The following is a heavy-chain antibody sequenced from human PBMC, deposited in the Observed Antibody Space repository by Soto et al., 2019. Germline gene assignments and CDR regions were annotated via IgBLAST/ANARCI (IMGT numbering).Heavy chain of an antibody. D-gene: IGHD3-22*01. Sequence: GGSLRLSCSASGFTFSNYAMHWVRQAPGKGLEYVSAISSNGGNTYFADSVKGRFTIPRDNSKNTLYLQMSSLRTEDTAVYYCVKAVFSGYYYVPFDYWGQGTLVTVSS. V-gene: IGHV3-64D*06. J-gene: IGHJ4*02. CDR3: VKAVFSGYYYVPFDY. CDR1: GFTFSNYA. CDR2: ISSNGGNT.